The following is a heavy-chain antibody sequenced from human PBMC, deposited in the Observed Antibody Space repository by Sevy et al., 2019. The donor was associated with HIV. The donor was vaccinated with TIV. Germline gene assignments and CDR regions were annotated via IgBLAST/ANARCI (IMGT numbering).Heavy chain of an antibody. CDR3: ARGDGTGRCFDS. CDR1: GYTFTNYY. Sequence: ASVKVSCKTSGYTFTNYYIHWVRQAPGQGLEWMGVINPSGGSTYYPQKFQGRVIMTRDTSTTTIYMDLSSLRSEDTAVYFCARGDGTGRCFDSWGQGTLVTVSS. V-gene: IGHV1-46*03. CDR2: INPSGGST. J-gene: IGHJ4*02. D-gene: IGHD2-2*01.